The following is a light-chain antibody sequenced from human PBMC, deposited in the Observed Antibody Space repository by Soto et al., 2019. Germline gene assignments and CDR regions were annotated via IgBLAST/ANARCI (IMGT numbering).Light chain of an antibody. V-gene: IGKV1-12*01. CDR1: QGINTW. CDR3: QHYVNWPLT. J-gene: IGKJ4*01. CDR2: AAS. Sequence: IQMTQSPSSMSASIGDRVTITCRASQGINTWLAWYQQKPGKAPKLLIYAASTLQSGVPSRFSGSGSGTDFTLTISSLQPEDFAVYYCQHYVNWPLTVGGGTKVDSK.